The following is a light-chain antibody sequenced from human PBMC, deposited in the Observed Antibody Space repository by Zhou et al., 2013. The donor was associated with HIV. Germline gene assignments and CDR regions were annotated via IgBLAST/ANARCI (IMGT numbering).Light chain of an antibody. CDR3: QQYSTSPRT. Sequence: PDTLSLSPGERATLSCRASQTVSGSYLAWYQQKPGQAPRVLIYDISRRATDIPDRFSGSGSGTDFTLTISRLEPEDFAVYYCQQYSTSPRTFGQGTKVEIK. CDR2: DIS. V-gene: IGKV3-20*01. J-gene: IGKJ1*01. CDR1: QTVSGSY.